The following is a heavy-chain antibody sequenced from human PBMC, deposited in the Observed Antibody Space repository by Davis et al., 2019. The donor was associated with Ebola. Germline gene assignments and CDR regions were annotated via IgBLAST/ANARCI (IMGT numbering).Heavy chain of an antibody. CDR3: ARPLPATTLLYGMDV. J-gene: IGHJ6*02. CDR1: GYTFTSYG. D-gene: IGHD2-2*01. CDR2: ISAYNGNT. Sequence: ASVKVSCKASGYTFTSYGISWVRQAPGQGLEWMGWISAYNGNTNYAQKLQGRVTMTTDTSTSTAYMELSSLRSEDTAVYYCARPLPATTLLYGMDVWGQGTTVTVSS. V-gene: IGHV1-18*01.